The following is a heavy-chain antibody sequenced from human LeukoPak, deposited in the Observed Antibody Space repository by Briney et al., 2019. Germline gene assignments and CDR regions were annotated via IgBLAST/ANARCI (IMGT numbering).Heavy chain of an antibody. Sequence: GGSLRLSCAASGFTFSSSAMNWVRQVPGKGLEWVSGVSRSGGLTYYADSVKGRFTISRDNSKNTLYLQMNSLRAEDTAVYYCAKDNAYYYADYWGQGTLVTVSS. CDR1: GFTFSSSA. CDR3: AKDNAYYYADY. CDR2: VSRSGGLT. D-gene: IGHD3-10*01. J-gene: IGHJ4*02. V-gene: IGHV3-23*01.